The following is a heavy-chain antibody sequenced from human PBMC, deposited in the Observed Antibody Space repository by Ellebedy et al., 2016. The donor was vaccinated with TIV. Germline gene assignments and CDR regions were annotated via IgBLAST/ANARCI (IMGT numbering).Heavy chain of an antibody. CDR1: GYAFDRYI. CDR2: SSAYTGDT. D-gene: IGHD1-26*01. V-gene: IGHV1-18*01. J-gene: IGHJ4*02. Sequence: ASVKVSCKASGYAFDRYIISWVRQAPGQGLEWMGWSSAYTGDTNYAQKFRDRVTLTTDTSTSTAYMDLRSLTSDDTAVYYCARDMVQGMVAKYLWFDYWGQGTLVTVSS. CDR3: ARDMVQGMVAKYLWFDY.